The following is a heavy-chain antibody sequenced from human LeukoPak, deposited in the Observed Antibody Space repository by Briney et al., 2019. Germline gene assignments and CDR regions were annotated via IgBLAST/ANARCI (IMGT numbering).Heavy chain of an antibody. CDR1: GLIVSNNY. CDR2: VSSGGHT. Sequence: GGSLRLSCAASGLIVSNNYMSWVRQAPGKGLEWVSIVSSGGHTYYADSVKGRFTISRDKSKNTLYLQMSSLRAEDTAVYYCARGIRDCSRTTCYQPFDYWGQGALVTVSS. D-gene: IGHD2-2*01. V-gene: IGHV3-53*01. CDR3: ARGIRDCSRTTCYQPFDY. J-gene: IGHJ4*02.